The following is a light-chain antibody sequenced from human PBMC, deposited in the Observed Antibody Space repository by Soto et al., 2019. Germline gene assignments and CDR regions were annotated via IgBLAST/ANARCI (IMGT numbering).Light chain of an antibody. V-gene: IGLV2-14*01. CDR1: SSDVGNYDY. J-gene: IGLJ7*01. CDR2: EVS. Sequence: QSALTQPASVSGSPGQSITISCTGTSSDVGNYDYVSWYQHHPGKAPKLMVYEVSKPPSRVSNRFSGSKSGDTASLIISGLQAEDEDDYYCSSYTSSSILVFGGGAQLTV. CDR3: SSYTSSSILV.